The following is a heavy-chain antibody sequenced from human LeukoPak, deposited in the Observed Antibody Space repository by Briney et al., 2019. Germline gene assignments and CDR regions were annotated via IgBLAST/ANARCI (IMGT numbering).Heavy chain of an antibody. CDR1: GFTFSSYA. CDR3: ARGSYGMDV. CDR2: ISGSGGTT. Sequence: GGSLRLSCAASGFTFSSYAMSWVRQAPGKGLEWVSAISGSGGTTYYADSVKGRLTISRDNSKNTLHLQMNGLRAEDTAVYYCARGSYGMDVWGQGTTVTVSS. J-gene: IGHJ6*02. V-gene: IGHV3-23*01.